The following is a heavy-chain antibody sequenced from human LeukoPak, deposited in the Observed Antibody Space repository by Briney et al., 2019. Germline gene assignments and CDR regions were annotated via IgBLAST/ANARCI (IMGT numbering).Heavy chain of an antibody. D-gene: IGHD5-24*01. CDR1: GYTFTSYG. V-gene: IGHV1-69*13. J-gene: IGHJ4*02. CDR3: ARGHKKRWLQPYFDY. CDR2: IIPIFGTA. Sequence: SVKVSCKASGYTFTSYGISWVRQAPGQGLEWMGGIIPIFGTANYAQKFQGRVTITADESTSTAYMELSSLRSEDTAVYYCARGHKKRWLQPYFDYWGQGTLVTVSS.